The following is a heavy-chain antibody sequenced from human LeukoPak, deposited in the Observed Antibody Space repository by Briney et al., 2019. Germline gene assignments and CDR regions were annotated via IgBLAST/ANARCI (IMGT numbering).Heavy chain of an antibody. CDR1: GFTFSSYA. D-gene: IGHD3-9*01. CDR2: ISGSGGST. CDR3: AKDDDILTGYYIGPHAFDI. Sequence: GGSLRLSCAASGFTFSSYAMSWVRQAPGKGLEWVSAISGSGGSTCYADSVKGRFTISRDNSKNTLYLQMNSLRAEDTAVYYCAKDDDILTGYYIGPHAFDIWGQGTMVSVSS. J-gene: IGHJ3*02. V-gene: IGHV3-23*01.